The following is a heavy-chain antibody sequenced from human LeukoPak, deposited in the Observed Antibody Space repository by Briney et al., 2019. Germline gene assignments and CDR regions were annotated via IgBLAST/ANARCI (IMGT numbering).Heavy chain of an antibody. V-gene: IGHV3-23*01. CDR2: ISGSGGST. CDR1: GFTFSSYS. CDR3: AKQDSESAAGTFDP. Sequence: GGSLRLSCAASGFTFSSYSMSWVRQAPGKVLEWVSSISGSGGSTYYADSVKGRFTISRDNSKNTLYLQMNSLRAEDTAVYYCAKQDSESAAGTFDPWGQGTLVTVSS. J-gene: IGHJ5*02. D-gene: IGHD6-13*01.